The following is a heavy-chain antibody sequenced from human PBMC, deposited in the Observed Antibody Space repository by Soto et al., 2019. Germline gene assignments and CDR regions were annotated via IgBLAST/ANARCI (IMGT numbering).Heavy chain of an antibody. CDR1: GYTFTSYG. Sequence: GASVKVSCKASGYTFTSYGISWVRQAPGQGLEWMGWISAYNGNTNYAQKLQGRVTMTTDTSTSTAYMELRSLRSDDTAVDYCGRDSPLVDTMGRGVTKYDYWGQGTLVTVSS. D-gene: IGHD3-10*01. CDR2: ISAYNGNT. V-gene: IGHV1-18*01. CDR3: GRDSPLVDTMGRGVTKYDY. J-gene: IGHJ4*02.